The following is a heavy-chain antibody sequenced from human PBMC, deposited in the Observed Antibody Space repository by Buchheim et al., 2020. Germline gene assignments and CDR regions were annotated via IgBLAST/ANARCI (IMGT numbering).Heavy chain of an antibody. J-gene: IGHJ4*02. CDR3: TTLMKSARVSSDY. CDR2: IRSSTDGGTT. CDR1: EFTFTNAW. D-gene: IGHD6-6*01. V-gene: IGHV3-15*01. Sequence: EVQLVESGGDLVKPGESLRLSCAASEFTFTNAWMSWIRQAPGKGLEWVGRIRSSTDGGTTDDAVPVKGSFTSSRDDSENTLYLQMNSLTTENTAVYYCTTLMKSARVSSDYWGQGTL.